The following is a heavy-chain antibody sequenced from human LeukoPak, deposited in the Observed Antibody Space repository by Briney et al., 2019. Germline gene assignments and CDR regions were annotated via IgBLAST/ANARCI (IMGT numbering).Heavy chain of an antibody. D-gene: IGHD3-10*01. V-gene: IGHV3-66*01. CDR3: ARGLLWFGDVDY. CDR2: IYSGGST. CDR1: GFSVSSNY. Sequence: GGSLRLSCAASGFSVSSNYMSWVRQAPGKGLEWVSVIYSGGSTYYADSVKGRFTISRDNSKNTLYLQMNSLRAEDTAVYYCARGLLWFGDVDYWGQGTLVTVSS. J-gene: IGHJ4*02.